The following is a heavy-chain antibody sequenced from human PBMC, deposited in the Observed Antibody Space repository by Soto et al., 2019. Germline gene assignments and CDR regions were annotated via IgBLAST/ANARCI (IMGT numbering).Heavy chain of an antibody. J-gene: IGHJ6*02. CDR3: ARDPLSSFAMDV. CDR2: FNPTGGST. Sequence: GASVKVSCKAFGYTFSNYYIHWVRRAPGQGLEWMGVFNPTGGSTSYAQKFQGRVTMTRDTSTSTVYMELSSLRSEDTAVYYCARDPLSSFAMDVWGQGTTVTVSS. D-gene: IGHD3-10*02. CDR1: GYTFSNYY. V-gene: IGHV1-46*01.